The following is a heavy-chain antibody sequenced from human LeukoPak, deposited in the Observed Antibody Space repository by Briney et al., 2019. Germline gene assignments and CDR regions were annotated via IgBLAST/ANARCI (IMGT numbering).Heavy chain of an antibody. J-gene: IGHJ3*02. Sequence: RGESLKIPCKGSGYTFTIYWIAWVRQTPGKGLEWMGIVYPNHSETIYSTSFQGQVTIPADKSISTAYLQWSSLKASNTAMYYCARLSGGSSLRNDAFHIWGQGTMVTVSS. CDR1: GYTFTIYW. CDR3: ARLSGGSSLRNDAFHI. CDR2: VYPNHSET. D-gene: IGHD1-26*01. V-gene: IGHV5-51*01.